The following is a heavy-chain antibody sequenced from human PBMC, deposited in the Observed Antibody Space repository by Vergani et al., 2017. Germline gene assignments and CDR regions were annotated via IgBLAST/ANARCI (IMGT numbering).Heavy chain of an antibody. Sequence: QVQLQQWGGGLLKPSETLSLTCVVNGGSFTRYHWTWLRQSPGEGLEWVGDIDHTGRPDYNPSLKSRLTLSVDKSRNQFSLTLNSVTATDTAIYFCARVNTETNGHLYYYYYMDVWGQGTAVTVS. CDR3: ARVNTETNGHLYYYYYMDV. J-gene: IGHJ6*03. V-gene: IGHV4-34*01. D-gene: IGHD4-11*01. CDR2: IDHTGRP. CDR1: GGSFTRYH.